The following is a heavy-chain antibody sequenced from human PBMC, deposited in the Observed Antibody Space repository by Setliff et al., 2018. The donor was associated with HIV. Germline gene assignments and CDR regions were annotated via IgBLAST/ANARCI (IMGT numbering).Heavy chain of an antibody. J-gene: IGHJ3*02. CDR1: GGTFSSYA. D-gene: IGHD2-21*01. V-gene: IGHV1-69*13. CDR2: IIPIYRIA. CDR3: ATLTYCAGDCYSTGAFDI. Sequence: ASVKVSCKASGGTFSSYAISWVRQAPGQGLEWMGGIIPIYRIANYAQKFQGRVTITADESTSTAYMELSRLISDDTAVYSCATLTYCAGDCYSTGAFDIWGQGTLVTVSS.